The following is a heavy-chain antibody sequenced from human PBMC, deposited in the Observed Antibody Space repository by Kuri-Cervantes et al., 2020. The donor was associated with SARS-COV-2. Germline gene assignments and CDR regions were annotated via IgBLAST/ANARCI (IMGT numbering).Heavy chain of an antibody. Sequence: GESLKISCGASGFTFSHFAMSWVRQAPGKGLEWVSAISPSGDAYYADAVKGRFTITRDNSKDTVSLEMTSLRVDDTAVYYCPTGFASSWYVGLSHWGQGSLVTVSS. CDR2: ISPSGDA. J-gene: IGHJ4*02. CDR3: PTGFASSWYVGLSH. D-gene: IGHD6-13*01. CDR1: GFTFSHFA. V-gene: IGHV3-23*01.